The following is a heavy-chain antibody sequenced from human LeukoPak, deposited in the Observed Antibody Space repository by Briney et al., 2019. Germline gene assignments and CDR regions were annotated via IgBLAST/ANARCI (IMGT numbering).Heavy chain of an antibody. CDR2: IYYSGST. CDR1: GGSISSSSYY. V-gene: IGHV4-39*01. Sequence: SETLSLTCTVSGGSISSSSYYWGWIRQPPGKGLEWVGSIYYSGSTYYNPSLKSRVTISVDTSKNQFSLTLTSVTDSDTAVYYCARPYSGSYFLDFWGQGTLVTVSS. D-gene: IGHD1-26*01. CDR3: ARPYSGSYFLDF. J-gene: IGHJ4*02.